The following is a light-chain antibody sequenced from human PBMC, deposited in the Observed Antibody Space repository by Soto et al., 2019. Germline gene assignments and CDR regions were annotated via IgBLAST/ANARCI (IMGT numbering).Light chain of an antibody. CDR3: QQYYSTPWT. CDR1: QSVLYSSDNKNY. V-gene: IGKV4-1*01. CDR2: WAS. J-gene: IGKJ1*01. Sequence: DIVMTQSPDSLAVSLGERATINCKSSQSVLYSSDNKNYLSWYQQKPGQPPKLLIYWASTRASGVPDRFTGSEFGTDFTLTISSLQAEDVAVYYCQQYYSTPWTFGQGTKVEIK.